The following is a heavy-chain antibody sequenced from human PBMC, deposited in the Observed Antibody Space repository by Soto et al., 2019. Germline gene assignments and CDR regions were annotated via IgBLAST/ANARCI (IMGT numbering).Heavy chain of an antibody. J-gene: IGHJ4*02. D-gene: IGHD2-2*01. CDR2: IYWDDDK. CDR3: AHIPVPGYCISTSCYSFDY. CDR1: GFSLSTSGVG. V-gene: IGHV2-5*02. Sequence: QITLKESGPTLVKPTQTLTLTCTFSGFSLSTSGVGVGWIRQPPGKALEWLALIYWDDDKRYSPSLKSRLTITKDTAKHQVVLTMTNMDPVDTATYYCAHIPVPGYCISTSCYSFDYWGQGTLVTVSS.